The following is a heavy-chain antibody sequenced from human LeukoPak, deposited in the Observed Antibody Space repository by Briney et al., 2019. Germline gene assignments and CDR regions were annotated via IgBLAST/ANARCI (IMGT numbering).Heavy chain of an antibody. Sequence: ASVKVSCKPSGGTFSRYAISWVRQAPGPALEWMGGIIPIFGTANYAQKFQGRVTITADESTSTAYMELSSLRSEDTAVYYCARDSDCSSTSCYFVTYYGMDVWGQGTTVTVSS. CDR2: IIPIFGTA. D-gene: IGHD2-2*01. V-gene: IGHV1-69*01. CDR3: ARDSDCSSTSCYFVTYYGMDV. J-gene: IGHJ6*02. CDR1: GGTFSRYA.